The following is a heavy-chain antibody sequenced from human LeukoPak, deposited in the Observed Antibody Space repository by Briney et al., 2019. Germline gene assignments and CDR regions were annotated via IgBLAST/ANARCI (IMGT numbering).Heavy chain of an antibody. CDR1: GASISSYY. V-gene: IGHV4-4*07. D-gene: IGHD6-19*01. CDR3: ARDSAGGQWLVQNWSDP. CDR2: IYTSGST. Sequence: SETLSLTCTVSGASISSYYWSWIRQPAGKGREWFGRIYTSGSTTYNPSLKSRVTMSVEPSNNHSSLKLSYFPAAAPAVSYCARDSAGGQWLVQNWSDPWGQGTLVTVSS. J-gene: IGHJ5*02.